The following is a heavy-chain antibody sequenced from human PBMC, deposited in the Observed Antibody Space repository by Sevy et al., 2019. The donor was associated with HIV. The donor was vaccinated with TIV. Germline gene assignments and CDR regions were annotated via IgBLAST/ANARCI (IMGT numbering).Heavy chain of an antibody. Sequence: SETLSLTCAVYGGSFSGYYWSWIRQPPGKGLEWIGEINHSGSTNYNPSLKSRVTISVDTSKNQCSLKLSSVTAADTAVYYCARGYIAARPIDYWGQGTLVTVSS. D-gene: IGHD6-6*01. CDR3: ARGYIAARPIDY. J-gene: IGHJ4*02. CDR2: INHSGST. CDR1: GGSFSGYY. V-gene: IGHV4-34*01.